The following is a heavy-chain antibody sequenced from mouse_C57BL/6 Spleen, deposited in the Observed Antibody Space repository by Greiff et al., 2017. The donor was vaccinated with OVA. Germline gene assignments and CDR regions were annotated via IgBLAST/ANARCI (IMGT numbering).Heavy chain of an antibody. CDR1: GYSFTDYN. CDR2: INPNYGTT. D-gene: IGHD2-1*01. V-gene: IGHV1-39*01. J-gene: IGHJ2*01. Sequence: EVQWVESGPELVKPGASVKISCKASGYSFTDYNMNWVKQSNGKSLEWIGVINPNYGTTSYNQKFKGKATLTVDQSSSTAYMQLNSLTSEDSAVYYCARGAIYYGNPYFDYWGQGTTLTVSS. CDR3: ARGAIYYGNPYFDY.